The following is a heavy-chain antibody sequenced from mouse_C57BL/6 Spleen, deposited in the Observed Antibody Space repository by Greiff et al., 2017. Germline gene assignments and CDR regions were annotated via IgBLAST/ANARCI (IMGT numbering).Heavy chain of an antibody. V-gene: IGHV1-4*01. J-gene: IGHJ4*01. CDR1: GYTFTSYT. CDR2: INPSSGYT. Sequence: VQLVESGAELARPGASVKMSCKASGYTFTSYTMHWVKQRPGQGLEWIGYINPSSGYTKYNQKFKDKATLTADKSSSTAYMQLSSLTSEDSAVYYCARGLYYDYDYYAMDYWGQGTSVTVSS. D-gene: IGHD2-4*01. CDR3: ARGLYYDYDYYAMDY.